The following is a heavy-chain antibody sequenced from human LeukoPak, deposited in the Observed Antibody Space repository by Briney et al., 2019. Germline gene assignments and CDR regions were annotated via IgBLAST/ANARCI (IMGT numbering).Heavy chain of an antibody. CDR2: IRYDGSNK. V-gene: IGHV3-30*02. CDR3: AKYAPVTMIVSFG. CDR1: GFTFSSYG. J-gene: IGHJ4*02. Sequence: SGRSLRLSCAASGFTFSSYGMHWVRQAPGKGLEWVAFIRYDGSNKYYAGSVKGRFTISRDNSKNTLYLQMNSLRVEDTAVYYCAKYAPVTMIVSFGWGQGTLVTVSS. D-gene: IGHD3-22*01.